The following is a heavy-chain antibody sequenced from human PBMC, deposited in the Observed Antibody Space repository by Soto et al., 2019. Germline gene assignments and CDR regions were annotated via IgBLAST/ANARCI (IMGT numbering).Heavy chain of an antibody. CDR1: GGSISSSNW. J-gene: IGHJ6*02. V-gene: IGHV4-4*02. CDR2: IYHSGST. D-gene: IGHD3-10*01. Sequence: SETLSLTCAVSGGSISSSNWWSWVRQPPGKGLEWIGEIYHSGSTNYNPSLKSRVTISVDKSKNQFYLKLSSVTAADTAVYYCARVYYGSGSYYYYYYGMDVWGQGTTVTVSS. CDR3: ARVYYGSGSYYYYYYGMDV.